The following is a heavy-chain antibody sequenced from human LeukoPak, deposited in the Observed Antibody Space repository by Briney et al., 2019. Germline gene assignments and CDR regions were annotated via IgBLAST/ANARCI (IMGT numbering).Heavy chain of an antibody. D-gene: IGHD4-17*01. V-gene: IGHV1-69*05. CDR3: ARLHDYGEEFDY. CDR1: GGTFSSYA. J-gene: IGHJ4*02. CDR2: IIPIFGTA. Sequence: SVKVSCKASGGTFSSYAISWVRPAPGQGLEWMGGIIPIFGTAHYAQKFQGRVTITTDESTSTAYMELSSLRSEDTAVYYCARLHDYGEEFDYWGQGTLVTVSS.